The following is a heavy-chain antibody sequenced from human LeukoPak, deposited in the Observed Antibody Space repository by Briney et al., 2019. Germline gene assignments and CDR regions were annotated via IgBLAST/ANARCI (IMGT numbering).Heavy chain of an antibody. Sequence: DSVKGRFSISRDNADNSLYLQMKELRVEDTAVYYCARSQRDSWTFNFGYWGQGTLVTVSS. V-gene: IGHV3-7*01. CDR3: ARSQRDSWTFNFGY. D-gene: IGHD3-3*01. J-gene: IGHJ4*02.